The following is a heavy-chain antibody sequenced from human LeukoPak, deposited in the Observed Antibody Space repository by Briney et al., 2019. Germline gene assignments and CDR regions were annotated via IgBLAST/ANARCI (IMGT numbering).Heavy chain of an antibody. CDR2: IYYSGST. J-gene: IGHJ3*02. CDR1: GGSITCGDYY. D-gene: IGHD3-3*01. V-gene: IGHV4-30-4*08. CDR3: ARTYYDFWSGYYRAVDI. Sequence: MPSQTLSLTCTVSGGSITCGDYYSSWIRQPPGNGLERIGYIYYSGSTYYNPSLKSRVTISVDTSKNQFSLKLSSVTAADTAVYYCARTYYDFWSGYYRAVDIWGPGTMVTVSS.